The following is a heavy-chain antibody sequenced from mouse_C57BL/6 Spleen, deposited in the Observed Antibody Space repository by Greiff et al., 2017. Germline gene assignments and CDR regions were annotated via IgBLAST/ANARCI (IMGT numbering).Heavy chain of an antibody. CDR2: ISSGGSYT. J-gene: IGHJ1*03. D-gene: IGHD1-1*01. CDR3: VRITTPERGYFDV. CDR1: GFTFSSYG. Sequence: EVQLVESGGDLVKPGGSLKLSCAASGFTFSSYGMSWVRQTPDKRLEWVATISSGGSYTYYPDSVKGRFTISRDNAKNTLYLQMSSLKSEDTAMYYCVRITTPERGYFDVWGTGTTVTVSS. V-gene: IGHV5-6*01.